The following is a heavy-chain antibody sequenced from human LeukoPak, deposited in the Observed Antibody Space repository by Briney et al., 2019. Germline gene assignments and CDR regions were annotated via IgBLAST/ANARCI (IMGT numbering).Heavy chain of an antibody. CDR2: INSDGSST. D-gene: IGHD3-22*01. J-gene: IGHJ4*02. V-gene: IGHV3-74*01. CDR1: GFTFSSYW. CDR3: TRRYYHDSSGYYRDDY. Sequence: PGGSLRLSCAASGFTFSSYWMHWVRQAPGKGLVWVSRINSDGSSTSYADSVKGRFTISRDNAKNTLYLQMNSLKTEDTAVYYCTRRYYHDSSGYYRDDYWGQGTLVTVSS.